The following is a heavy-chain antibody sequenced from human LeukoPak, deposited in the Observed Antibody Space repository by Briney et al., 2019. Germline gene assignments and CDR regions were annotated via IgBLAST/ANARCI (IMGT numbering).Heavy chain of an antibody. D-gene: IGHD5-12*01. V-gene: IGHV1-58*02. CDR1: GFTFTTSA. CDR2: IVVDTGYT. J-gene: IGHJ6*02. CDR3: AADLMPQTGYAYGMGV. Sequence: TSVRVSCKASGFTFTTSAMQWVRQARGQRLEWIGWIVVDTGYTNHAQTFQERLTTTRDMSTSTAYMDLGSLRSEDTAVYYCAADLMPQTGYAYGMGVWGQGTTVTVSS.